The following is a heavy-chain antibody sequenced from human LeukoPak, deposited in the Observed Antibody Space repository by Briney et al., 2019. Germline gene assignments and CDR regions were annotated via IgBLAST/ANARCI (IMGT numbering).Heavy chain of an antibody. V-gene: IGHV3-33*03. D-gene: IGHD4-17*01. CDR2: IWLDGSAE. J-gene: IGHJ4*02. CDR3: ARGSYGDLQ. CDR1: GFSFSSYD. Sequence: PGGSLRLSCAASGFSFSSYDMHWVRQAPGKGLEWVAIIWLDGSAEYYGDSVKGRFTVSRDNSKNTLYLQMDSLRVEDTAVYYCARGSYGDLQWGQGTLVTVSS.